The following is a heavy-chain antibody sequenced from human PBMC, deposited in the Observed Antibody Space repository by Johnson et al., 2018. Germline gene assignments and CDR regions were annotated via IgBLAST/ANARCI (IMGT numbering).Heavy chain of an antibody. Sequence: QVQLQESGPGLVKPSETLSLTCTVSGGSISSYYWSWVRQPPGKGLKWIGYIYYSGSTNYNPSLKSRVTISVDTSKNQFSLKLSSVTAADTAVYYCARGGPIRLNEFDVWGQGTMVTVSS. V-gene: IGHV4-59*01. D-gene: IGHD1-1*01. CDR3: ARGGPIRLNEFDV. CDR1: GGSISSYY. CDR2: IYYSGST. J-gene: IGHJ3*01.